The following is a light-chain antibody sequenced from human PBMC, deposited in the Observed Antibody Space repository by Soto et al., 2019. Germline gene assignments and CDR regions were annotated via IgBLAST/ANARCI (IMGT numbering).Light chain of an antibody. J-gene: IGLJ3*02. CDR3: AAWDDSLRGWV. V-gene: IGLV1-47*01. Sequence: QSVLTQPPSASVTHGQRVTISCSGSNSFIGSNYFYWYQQVPGMAPKLLIYRNNERPSGVPDRFSGSRSGTSASLAISGLRSEDEADYYCAAWDDSLRGWVFGGGTKLTVL. CDR1: NSFIGSNY. CDR2: RNN.